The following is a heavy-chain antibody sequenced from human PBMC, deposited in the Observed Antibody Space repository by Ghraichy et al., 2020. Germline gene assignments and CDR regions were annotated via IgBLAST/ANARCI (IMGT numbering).Heavy chain of an antibody. CDR3: ARDLRNYFDY. J-gene: IGHJ4*02. CDR1: GFTFSSYA. CDR2: ISYDGSNK. Sequence: GESLNISCAASGFTFSSYAMHWVRQAPGKGLEWVAVISYDGSNKYYADSVKGRFTISRDNSKNTLYLQMNSLRAEDTAVYYCARDLRNYFDYWGQGTLVTVSS. V-gene: IGHV3-30-3*01.